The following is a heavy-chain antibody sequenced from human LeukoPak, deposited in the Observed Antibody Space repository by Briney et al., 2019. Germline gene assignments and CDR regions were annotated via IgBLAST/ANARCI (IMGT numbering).Heavy chain of an antibody. J-gene: IGHJ4*02. CDR1: GGTFSSYT. CDR3: STSGSYSNTNFDY. V-gene: IGHV1-69*02. D-gene: IGHD1-26*01. Sequence: SVKVSWKASGGTFSSYTISWVRQAPAQGLEWMGRIIPILGIANYAQKFQGRVTITADKSTSTAYMELSSLRSEDTAVYYCSTSGSYSNTNFDYWGQGTLVTVSS. CDR2: IIPILGIA.